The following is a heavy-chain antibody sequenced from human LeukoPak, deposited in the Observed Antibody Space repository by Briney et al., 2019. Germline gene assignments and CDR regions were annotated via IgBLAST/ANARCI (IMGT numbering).Heavy chain of an antibody. J-gene: IGHJ4*02. V-gene: IGHV6-1*01. CDR2: TYYRSQWYN. CDR1: GDSVSSNSAA. CDR3: TRELGGFDH. Sequence: SQTLSLTCAISGDSVSSNSAAWNWNRQSPSRGLEWLGRTYYRSQWYNEYEPSVRSRIIITTDTSANHVSLQLNSVTPEDTAAYYCTRELGGFDHWGQGTLVTVSS. D-gene: IGHD3-16*01.